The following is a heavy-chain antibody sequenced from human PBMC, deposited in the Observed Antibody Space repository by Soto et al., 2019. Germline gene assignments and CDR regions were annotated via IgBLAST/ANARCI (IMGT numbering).Heavy chain of an antibody. Sequence: GGSLRLSCAASGFTFDDYAMHWVRQAPGKGLEWVSLISWDGGSTYYADSVKGRFTISRDNSKNSLYLQMNSLRAEDTALYYCAKDHLKYSSSRISGPDYYYGMDVWGQGTTVTVSS. CDR1: GFTFDDYA. J-gene: IGHJ6*02. V-gene: IGHV3-43D*03. D-gene: IGHD6-6*01. CDR2: ISWDGGST. CDR3: AKDHLKYSSSRISGPDYYYGMDV.